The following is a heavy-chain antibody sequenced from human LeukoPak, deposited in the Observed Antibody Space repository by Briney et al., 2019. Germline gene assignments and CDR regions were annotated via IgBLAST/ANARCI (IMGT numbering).Heavy chain of an antibody. CDR2: IYYSGST. Sequence: PSETLSLTCTVSGGSISSSSYYWGWIRQPPGKGLEWIGSIYYSGSTYYNPSLKSRVTISVDTSKNQFSLKLSSVTAADTAVHYCARTSITMVRGVSPPDYWGQGTLVTVSS. D-gene: IGHD3-10*01. CDR1: GGSISSSSYY. CDR3: ARTSITMVRGVSPPDY. V-gene: IGHV4-39*01. J-gene: IGHJ4*02.